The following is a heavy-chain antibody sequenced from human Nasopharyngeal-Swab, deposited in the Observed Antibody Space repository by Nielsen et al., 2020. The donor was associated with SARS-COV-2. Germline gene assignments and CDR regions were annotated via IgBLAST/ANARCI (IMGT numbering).Heavy chain of an antibody. V-gene: IGHV1-69*06. D-gene: IGHD4-17*01. CDR1: GYTFTSYA. CDR3: ARGSGDYDTRAPYYYYGMDV. Sequence: SVKVSCKASGYTFTSYAISWVRQAPGQGLEWMGGIIPIFGTANYAQKFQGRVTITADKSTSTAYMELSSLRSEDTAVYYCARGSGDYDTRAPYYYYGMDVWGQGTAVTVSS. J-gene: IGHJ6*02. CDR2: IIPIFGTA.